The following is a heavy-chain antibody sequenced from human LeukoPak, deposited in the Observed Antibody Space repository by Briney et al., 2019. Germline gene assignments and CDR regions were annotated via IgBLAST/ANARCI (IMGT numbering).Heavy chain of an antibody. CDR3: TSGSPDYYYGMDV. CDR1: GGSISSYY. CDR2: IYYSGST. Sequence: SETLSLTCTVSGGSISSYYWSWIRQPPGKGLEWIGYIYYSGSTNYNPSLKSRVTISVDTSKNQFSLKLSSVTAADTAVYYCTSGSPDYYYGMDVWGQGTTVTVSS. V-gene: IGHV4-59*08. D-gene: IGHD1-26*01. J-gene: IGHJ6*02.